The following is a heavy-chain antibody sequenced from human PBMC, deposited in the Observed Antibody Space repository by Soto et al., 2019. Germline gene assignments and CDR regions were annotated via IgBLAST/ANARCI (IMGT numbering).Heavy chain of an antibody. V-gene: IGHV3-30*18. CDR1: GFTFSSYG. J-gene: IGHJ4*02. CDR3: AKGLEWEALAVFDY. D-gene: IGHD1-26*01. Sequence: GGSLRLSCAASGFTFSSYGMHWVRQAPGKGLEWVAVISYDGSNKYYADSMKGRFTISKDNSKNTLYLQMNSLRAEDTAVYYCAKGLEWEALAVFDYWGQGTLVTVSS. CDR2: ISYDGSNK.